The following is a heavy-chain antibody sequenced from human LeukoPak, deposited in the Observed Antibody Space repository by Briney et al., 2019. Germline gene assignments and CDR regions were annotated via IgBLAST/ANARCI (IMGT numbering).Heavy chain of an antibody. CDR1: GFTFSSYS. CDR2: ISDTGNT. CDR3: AKAPVTTCRGAFCYPFDY. J-gene: IGHJ4*02. Sequence: PGGSLRLSCAASGFTFSSYSMSWVRQAPGKGLEWVSAISDTGNTYHADSVKGRFTISRDSSKNTRFLPMNRLRPEDAAVYYCAKAPVTTCRGAFCYPFDYWGLGTLVTVSS. V-gene: IGHV3-23*01. D-gene: IGHD2-15*01.